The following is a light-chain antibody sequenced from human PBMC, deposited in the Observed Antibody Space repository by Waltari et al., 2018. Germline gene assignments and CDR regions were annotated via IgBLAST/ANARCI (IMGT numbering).Light chain of an antibody. V-gene: IGKV3-11*01. J-gene: IGKJ1*01. CDR3: QQRTKWPRT. Sequence: DIVLTQSPATLSLSPGERALLSCRASQSVSNYVASYQQKPGQAPVILISDASNRASGIPARFSGRGSGTEFTLIISSLEPEDFATYYCQQRTKWPRTFGQGT. CDR1: QSVSNY. CDR2: DAS.